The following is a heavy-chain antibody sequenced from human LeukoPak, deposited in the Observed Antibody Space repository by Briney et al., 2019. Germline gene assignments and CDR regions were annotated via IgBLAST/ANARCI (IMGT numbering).Heavy chain of an antibody. CDR3: AKDAYSGFSSSYNMDS. CDR2: INPNSGVA. Sequence: ASVKVSCKASGYTVTGHYLHWVRQAPGQGLEWMGWINPNSGVANYAQKFQGRVTMTRDTSINTAYMELHSLTSDDTAMYYCAKDAYSGFSSSYNMDSWGQGTLVTVSS. J-gene: IGHJ4*02. V-gene: IGHV1-2*02. CDR1: GYTVTGHY. D-gene: IGHD5-18*01.